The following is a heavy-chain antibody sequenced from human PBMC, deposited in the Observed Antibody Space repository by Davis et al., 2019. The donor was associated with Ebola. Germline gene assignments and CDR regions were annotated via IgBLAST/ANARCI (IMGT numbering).Heavy chain of an antibody. J-gene: IGHJ6*04. D-gene: IGHD6-13*01. CDR3: ARLPPDSSSWMILDV. CDR1: GGSISSSSYY. V-gene: IGHV4-39*01. Sequence: SETLSLTCTVSGGSISSSSYYWGWIRQPPGKGLEWIGNIFYSGSAYFNPSLKSRVTMSVDTSKNQFSLRLSSLTAADTAVYYCARLPPDSSSWMILDVWGKGTTVTVSS. CDR2: IFYSGSA.